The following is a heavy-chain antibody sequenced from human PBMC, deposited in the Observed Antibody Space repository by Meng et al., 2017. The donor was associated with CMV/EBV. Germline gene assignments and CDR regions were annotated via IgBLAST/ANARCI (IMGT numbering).Heavy chain of an antibody. CDR1: GGSISSYY. CDR3: ARGGDGYCSGGSCYSSYYYGMDV. V-gene: IGHV4-59*01. CDR2: IYYSEST. J-gene: IGHJ6*02. Sequence: SETLSLTCTVSGGSISSYYWSWIRQPPGKGLEWIGYIYYSESTNYNPSLKSRVTISVDTSKNQFSLKLSSVTAADTAVYYCARGGDGYCSGGSCYSSYYYGMDVWGQGTTVTVSS. D-gene: IGHD2-15*01.